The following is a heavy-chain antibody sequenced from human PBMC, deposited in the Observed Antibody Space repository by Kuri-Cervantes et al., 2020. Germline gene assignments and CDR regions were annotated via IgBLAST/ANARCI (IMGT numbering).Heavy chain of an antibody. CDR2: ISSSSSYI. V-gene: IGHV3-21*01. J-gene: IGHJ4*02. CDR1: GITFSSYS. D-gene: IGHD2-15*01. Sequence: GESLKISCAASGITFSSYSMNWVRQAPGKGLEWVSSISSSSSYIYYADSVKGRFTISRDNAKNSLYLQMNSLRAEDTAVYYCARAARRPYSYYFDYWGQGTLVTVSS. CDR3: ARAARRPYSYYFDY.